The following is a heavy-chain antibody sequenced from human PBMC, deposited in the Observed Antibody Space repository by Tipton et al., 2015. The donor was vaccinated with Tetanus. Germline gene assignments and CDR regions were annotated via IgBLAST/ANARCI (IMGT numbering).Heavy chain of an antibody. CDR1: GVSINSSPHY. CDR3: TRLWAAALDY. CDR2: IHTGGNT. Sequence: GLVKPSETLSLICNVSGVSINSSPHYWGWVRQAPGKGLEWVSVIHTGGNTYYADSVKGRFTVSRDNSKNTFHLQMNSLRAEDTAVYYCTRLWAAALDYWGQGTLVTVSS. V-gene: IGHV3-53*01. D-gene: IGHD3-10*01. J-gene: IGHJ4*02.